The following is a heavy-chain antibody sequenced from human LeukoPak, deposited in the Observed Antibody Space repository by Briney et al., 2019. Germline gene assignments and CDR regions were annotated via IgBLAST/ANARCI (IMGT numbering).Heavy chain of an antibody. J-gene: IGHJ4*02. CDR3: ARGWSGNGDVGGY. CDR2: ISSSSSYI. D-gene: IGHD4-17*01. V-gene: IGHV3-21*01. CDR1: GFTFSSYS. Sequence: PGGSLRLSCAASGFTFSSYSMNWVRQAPGKGLEWVSSISSSSSYIYYADSVKGRFTISRDNAKNSLYLQMNSLRAEDTAVYYCARGWSGNGDVGGYWGQGTLVTVSS.